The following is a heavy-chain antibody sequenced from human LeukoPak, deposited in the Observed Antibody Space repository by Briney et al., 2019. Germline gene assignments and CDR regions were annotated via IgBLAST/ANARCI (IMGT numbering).Heavy chain of an antibody. J-gene: IGHJ4*02. CDR2: IWYDGSNK. Sequence: PGGSLRLSCAASGFXFSSYGIHWVRQAPGKGLEWVAVIWYDGSNKYYADSVKGRFTISRDNSKNTLYLQMNSLRAEDTAVYYCARPTYSGSYYWFDYWGQGTLVTVSS. CDR3: ARPTYSGSYYWFDY. V-gene: IGHV3-33*01. CDR1: GFXFSSYG. D-gene: IGHD1-26*01.